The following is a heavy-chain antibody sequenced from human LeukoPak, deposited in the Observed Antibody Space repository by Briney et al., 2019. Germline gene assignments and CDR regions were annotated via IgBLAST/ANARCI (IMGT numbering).Heavy chain of an antibody. CDR2: IYFRGTT. D-gene: IGHD5-12*01. J-gene: IGHJ4*02. CDR1: GGSISSAGYD. Sequence: SETLSLTCTVSGGSISSAGYDWSWIRQHSGKGLVWIGNIYFRGTTYYNPSLKSRVTISVDTSKNQFSLNLNSVTAADTAVYYCARSGGGYNFDYWGQGTLVSVCS. CDR3: ARSGGGYNFDY. V-gene: IGHV4-31*03.